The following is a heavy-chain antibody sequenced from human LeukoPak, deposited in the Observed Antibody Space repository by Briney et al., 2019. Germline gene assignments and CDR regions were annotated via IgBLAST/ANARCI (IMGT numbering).Heavy chain of an antibody. V-gene: IGHV3-20*04. D-gene: IGHD2-2*01. CDR3: ARAKDCSSITCPFVI. CDR2: INWNSGST. Sequence: GGSLRLSCAASAFTFHDYGMSWVRQAPGKGLEWVSGINWNSGSTGYADSVKGRFTISRDNGKNSLYLQMNSLRAEDTALYYCARAKDCSSITCPFVIWGQGTMVTVSS. CDR1: AFTFHDYG. J-gene: IGHJ3*02.